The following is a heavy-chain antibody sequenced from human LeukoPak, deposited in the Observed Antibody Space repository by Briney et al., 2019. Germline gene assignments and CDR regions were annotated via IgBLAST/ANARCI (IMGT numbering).Heavy chain of an antibody. CDR2: IREDGSEK. V-gene: IGHV3-7*05. CDR3: ARKRIRNDY. CDR1: GFTFRSYW. J-gene: IGHJ4*02. Sequence: PGGSLRLSCAASGFTFRSYWMSWVRQAPGKGLEWVASIREDGSEKYYVDSVKGRFTISRDKAKNSLYLEMNSVRAEDTAVYYCARKRIRNDYWGQGTLVTVSS. D-gene: IGHD3-3*02.